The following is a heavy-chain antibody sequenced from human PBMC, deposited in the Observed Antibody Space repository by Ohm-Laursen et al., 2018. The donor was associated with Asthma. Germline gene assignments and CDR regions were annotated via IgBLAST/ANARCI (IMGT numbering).Heavy chain of an antibody. CDR1: GYTFSRYS. Sequence: SLRLSCAASGYTFSRYSIHWVRRAPGKGLEWVAVGGSYYDGGLKYYADSVNGRFTVSRDDSKNTLYLQMNSLRPDDTAVYYCARDVMEWYLPAFDFWGQGTLVTVSS. D-gene: IGHD3-3*01. CDR3: ARDVMEWYLPAFDF. J-gene: IGHJ4*02. V-gene: IGHV3-30*03. CDR2: GGSYYDGGLK.